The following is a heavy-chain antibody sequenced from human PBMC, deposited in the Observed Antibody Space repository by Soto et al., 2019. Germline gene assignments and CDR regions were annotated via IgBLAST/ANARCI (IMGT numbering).Heavy chain of an antibody. J-gene: IGHJ4*02. CDR3: TSDTYFSDSSGYTRCFDY. V-gene: IGHV3-74*01. Sequence: PGGSLRLSCAASGFPFSHYWMHWVRQTPGKGLVWVSRINPAGTITNYADSVEGRFTTSRDNADSALFLQMNSLSAEDTAIYYCTSDTYFSDSSGYTRCFDYWGQGTLVTVS. CDR1: GFPFSHYW. CDR2: INPAGTIT. D-gene: IGHD3-22*01.